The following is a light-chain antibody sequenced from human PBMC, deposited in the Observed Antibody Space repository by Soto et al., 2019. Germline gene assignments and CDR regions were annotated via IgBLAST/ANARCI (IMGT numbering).Light chain of an antibody. CDR1: SSNTGAGYD. J-gene: IGLJ3*02. CDR2: SNN. Sequence: QSALTQPPSVSGAPGQRVTISCTGTSSNTGAGYDVHWYQQHPGTAPKYLIYSNNNRPSGVPDRFSGSKSGTSASLAISGLQAEDEADYFCQSFDTSLRGWVFGGGTKLTVL. V-gene: IGLV1-40*01. CDR3: QSFDTSLRGWV.